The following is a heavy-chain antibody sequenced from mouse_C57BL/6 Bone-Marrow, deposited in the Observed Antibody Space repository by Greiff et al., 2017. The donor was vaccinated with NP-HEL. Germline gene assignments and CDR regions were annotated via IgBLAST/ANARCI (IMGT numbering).Heavy chain of an antibody. CDR2: INPNYGTT. CDR1: GYSFTDYN. Sequence: EVKLQQSGPELVKPGASVKISCKASGYSFTDYNMNWVKQSNGKSLEWIGVINPNYGTTSYNQKFKGKATLTVDQSSSTAYMQLNSLTSEDSAVYYCARAGRNWDQGVFDYWGQGTTLTVSS. J-gene: IGHJ2*01. V-gene: IGHV1-39*01. CDR3: ARAGRNWDQGVFDY. D-gene: IGHD4-1*01.